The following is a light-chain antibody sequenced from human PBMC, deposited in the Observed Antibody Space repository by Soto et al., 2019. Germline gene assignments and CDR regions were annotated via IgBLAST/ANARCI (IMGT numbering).Light chain of an antibody. CDR3: AAWDDSLSGLWV. Sequence: QLVLTQPPSASGTPGQRVTISCSGSSSNIGSNYVSWYQQLPGTAPKLLIYSNNQRPSGVPDRFSGSKSGTSASLAISGLRSEDEADYYCAAWDDSLSGLWVFGGGTQLTVL. CDR1: SSNIGSNY. CDR2: SNN. V-gene: IGLV1-47*02. J-gene: IGLJ3*02.